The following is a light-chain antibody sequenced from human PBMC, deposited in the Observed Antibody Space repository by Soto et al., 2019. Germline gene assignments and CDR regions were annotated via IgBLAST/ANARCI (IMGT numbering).Light chain of an antibody. Sequence: SYELTQPPSVSGAPEKTASISCGENDIGSKGVHCYQQKPGQAPVLVIYSDTDLPPVIPERFSGSNSANLATLTISRVEAGDEADYYCQVWDSGSSHVVFGGGTKRTVL. CDR3: QVWDSGSSHVV. CDR2: SDT. V-gene: IGLV3-21*01. CDR1: DIGSKG. J-gene: IGLJ2*01.